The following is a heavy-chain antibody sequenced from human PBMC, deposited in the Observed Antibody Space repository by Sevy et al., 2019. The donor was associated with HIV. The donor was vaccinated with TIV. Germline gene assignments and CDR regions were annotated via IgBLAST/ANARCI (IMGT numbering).Heavy chain of an antibody. Sequence: ASVKVSCKTSGYTFDNFDITWVRQAPGQGLESMGWISRHNYETTSAQRLQDRVTLTTDTYTTTAYLVLRNLRPDDTAVYYCARGVGRGNWNGPYFASWGQGTQVTVAS. V-gene: IGHV1-18*04. J-gene: IGHJ4*02. CDR2: ISRHNYET. D-gene: IGHD1-1*01. CDR1: GYTFDNFD. CDR3: ARGVGRGNWNGPYFAS.